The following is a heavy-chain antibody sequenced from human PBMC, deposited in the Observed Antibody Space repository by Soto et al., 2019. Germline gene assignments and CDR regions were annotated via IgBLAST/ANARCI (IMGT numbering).Heavy chain of an antibody. Sequence: QVQLQQWGAGLLKPSETLSLTCAVYGGSFSGYYWSWIRQSPGKGLEWIGEINHDGSTNYNPSLKSRVTKSVDTSKKQFSLKLSSVTAADTAVYFCARGYSSGWYGPWGQGTLVTVSS. CDR3: ARGYSSGWYGP. J-gene: IGHJ5*02. D-gene: IGHD2-21*01. V-gene: IGHV4-34*01. CDR1: GGSFSGYY. CDR2: INHDGST.